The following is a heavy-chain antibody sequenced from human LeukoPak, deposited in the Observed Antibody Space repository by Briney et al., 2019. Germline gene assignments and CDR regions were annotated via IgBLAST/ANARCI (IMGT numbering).Heavy chain of an antibody. J-gene: IGHJ5*02. CDR1: GYSFSSGFY. V-gene: IGHV4-38-2*02. CDR3: AREYRNKYFDWLSYQNWFDP. D-gene: IGHD3-9*01. CDR2: IFHSGST. Sequence: SETLSLTCSVSGYSFSSGFYWGWIRQPPGKGLEWIGSIFHSGSTYYNPSLKSRVTISVDTSKNQFSLKLSSVTAADTAVYYCAREYRNKYFDWLSYQNWFDPWGQGTLVTVSS.